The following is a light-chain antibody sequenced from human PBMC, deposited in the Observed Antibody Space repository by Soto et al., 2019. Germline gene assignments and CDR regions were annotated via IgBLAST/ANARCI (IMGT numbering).Light chain of an antibody. CDR3: QQYNSYST. CDR1: QSISSW. Sequence: DIQMTQSPSTLSASVGDKVTITCRASQSISSWLAWYQQKPGKAPKLLIFDASSLESGVPSRFRGSRSGTDFTLIISSLQPDDFATYYCQQYNSYSTFGQGTKVEIK. CDR2: DAS. J-gene: IGKJ1*01. V-gene: IGKV1-5*01.